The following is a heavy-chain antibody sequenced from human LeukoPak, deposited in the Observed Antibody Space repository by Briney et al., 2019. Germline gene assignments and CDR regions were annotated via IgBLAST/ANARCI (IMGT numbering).Heavy chain of an antibody. CDR2: IYYSGST. CDR1: AGSISSSSYY. Sequence: SETMSLTCPVSAGSISSSSYYWGWIRQPPGKGLEWIGSIYYSGSTYYNPSLKSRVTISVGTSKNRFSLKLSSVTAADTAVYYCAVIAAASDYFDYWGQGTLVTVSS. CDR3: AVIAAASDYFDY. V-gene: IGHV4-39*01. D-gene: IGHD6-13*01. J-gene: IGHJ4*02.